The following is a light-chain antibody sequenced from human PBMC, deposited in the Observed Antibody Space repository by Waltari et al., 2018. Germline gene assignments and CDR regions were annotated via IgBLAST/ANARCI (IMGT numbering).Light chain of an antibody. Sequence: QSVLTQPPSVSEAPRQRVTISCSGSSSNIGNNAVIWYQQLPGKAPKLLIYYDDLLPSGVSDRFSGSKSGTSASLAISGLQSEDEADYYCAAWDDSLSGYVFGTGTKVTVL. J-gene: IGLJ1*01. CDR2: YDD. CDR1: SSNIGNNA. CDR3: AAWDDSLSGYV. V-gene: IGLV1-36*01.